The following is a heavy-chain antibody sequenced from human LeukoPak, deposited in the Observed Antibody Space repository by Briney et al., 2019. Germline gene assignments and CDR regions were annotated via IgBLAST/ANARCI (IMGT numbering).Heavy chain of an antibody. CDR1: GFTVSSNY. CDR3: ASVGFYDSSGSDY. J-gene: IGHJ4*02. D-gene: IGHD3-22*01. CDR2: IYSGGST. V-gene: IGHV3-66*01. Sequence: PGGSLRLSCAASGFTVSSNYMSWVRQAPGKGLEWVSVIYSGGSTYYADSVKGRFTISRDNSKNTLYLQMNSLRAEDTAVYYCASVGFYDSSGSDYWGQGTLVTVSS.